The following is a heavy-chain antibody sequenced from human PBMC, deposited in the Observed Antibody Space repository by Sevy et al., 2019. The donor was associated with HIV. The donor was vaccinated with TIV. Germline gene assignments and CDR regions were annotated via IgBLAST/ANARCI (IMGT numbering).Heavy chain of an antibody. CDR1: GGSISSSSYY. D-gene: IGHD3-22*01. J-gene: IGHJ4*02. CDR3: ARLNRGSGYFYFDY. V-gene: IGHV4-39*01. CDR2: IYYSGST. Sequence: SETLSLTCTVSGGSISSSSYYWGWIRQPPGKGLEWIGSIYYSGSTYYNPSLKSRVTISVDTSKNQFSLKLSFVTAADTAVYYCARLNRGSGYFYFDYWGQGTLVTVSS.